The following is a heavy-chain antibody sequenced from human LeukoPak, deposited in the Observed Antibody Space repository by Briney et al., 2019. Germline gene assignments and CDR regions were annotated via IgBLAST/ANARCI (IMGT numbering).Heavy chain of an antibody. CDR1: GWSFSGYY. J-gene: IGHJ3*02. CDR3: AGNLWFGGAFDI. CDR2: INHSGST. D-gene: IGHD3-10*01. V-gene: IGHV4-34*01. Sequence: SETLSLTCAVYGWSFSGYYWSWIRQPPGEGLEWIGEINHSGSTNYNPSLKSRVTISVDTSKNQFSLKLSSVTAADTAVYYCAGNLWFGGAFDIWGQGTVVTVSS.